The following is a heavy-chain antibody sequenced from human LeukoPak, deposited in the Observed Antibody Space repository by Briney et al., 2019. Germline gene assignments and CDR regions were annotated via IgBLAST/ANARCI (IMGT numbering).Heavy chain of an antibody. V-gene: IGHV4-34*01. CDR3: ARDSSGYYQYGMDV. CDR1: GGSFSGHY. CDR2: INHSGST. D-gene: IGHD3-22*01. J-gene: IGHJ6*02. Sequence: PSETLSLTCAVYGGSFSGHYWSWIRQTPGKGLEWIGEINHSGSTNYNPSLKSRVTISVDTSKNQFSLKLSSVTAADTAVYYCARDSSGYYQYGMDVWGQGTTVTVSS.